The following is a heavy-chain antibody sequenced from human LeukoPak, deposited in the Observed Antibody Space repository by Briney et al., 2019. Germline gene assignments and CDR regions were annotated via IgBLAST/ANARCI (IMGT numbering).Heavy chain of an antibody. D-gene: IGHD5-24*01. V-gene: IGHV1-2*06. CDR2: INPDSGAT. J-gene: IGHJ4*02. CDR3: AKDAPYVEMATLVKAYFFDY. CDR1: GYTFTGYS. Sequence: ASVKVSCKASGYTFTGYSLHWVRQAPGQGLDWMGRINPDSGATNLAQKFQGRVTLTRDTSIGAVYMELSSLRSDDTAVYYCAKDAPYVEMATLVKAYFFDYCGRGTLVTVSS.